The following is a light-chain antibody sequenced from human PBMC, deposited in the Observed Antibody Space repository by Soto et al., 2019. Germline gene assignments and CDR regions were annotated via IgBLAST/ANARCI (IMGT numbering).Light chain of an antibody. CDR3: SSYTSSSTLNWV. CDR1: SSDGGGYNF. Sequence: QSALTQPASVSGSPGQSITISCTGTSSDGGGYNFVSWYQQYPGKAPKLMICEVSNRPSGISNRFSGSKSGNTASLTISGLQAEDEADYYCSSYTSSSTLNWVFGGGTKLTVL. V-gene: IGLV2-14*01. J-gene: IGLJ3*02. CDR2: EVS.